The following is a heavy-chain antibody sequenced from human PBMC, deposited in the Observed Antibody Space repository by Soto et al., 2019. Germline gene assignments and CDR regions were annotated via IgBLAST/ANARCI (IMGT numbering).Heavy chain of an antibody. J-gene: IGHJ6*02. CDR3: ARYYRRRYGMDV. Sequence: SETLSLTCTVSGDSMSNYYWTWMRQPPGKGLEWIGYISYSGSTNYDPSLKSRVTMSVDASKNQFSLILTSVSAADTAVYFCARYYRRRYGMDVWGQGTTATVSS. V-gene: IGHV4-59*01. CDR2: ISYSGST. CDR1: GDSMSNYY. D-gene: IGHD1-26*01.